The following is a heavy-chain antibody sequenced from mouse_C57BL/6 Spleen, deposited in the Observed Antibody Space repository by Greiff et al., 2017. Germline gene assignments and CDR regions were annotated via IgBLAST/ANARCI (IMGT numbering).Heavy chain of an antibody. J-gene: IGHJ3*01. V-gene: IGHV1-82*01. CDR1: GYAFSSSW. D-gene: IGHD4-1*01. Sequence: VQLQQSGPELVKPGASVKISCKASGYAFSSSWMNWVKQRPGKGLEWSGRIYPGDGDTNYNGKFKGKATLTADKSSSTAYMQLSSLTSEDSAVYFCARSGTVAWFAYWGQGTLVTVSA. CDR3: ARSGTVAWFAY. CDR2: IYPGDGDT.